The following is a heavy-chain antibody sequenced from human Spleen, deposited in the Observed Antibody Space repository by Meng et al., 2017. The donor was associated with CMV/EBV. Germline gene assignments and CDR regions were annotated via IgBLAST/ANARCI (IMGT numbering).Heavy chain of an antibody. CDR3: AEAATLAR. Sequence: GGSLRLSCAASGFTFSSFWMNWVRQAPGKGLEWVATINQDGSEKYYVDSVKGRFTISRDNAKNSLSLQMNSLRGEDTAVYYCAEAATLARWGQGTLVTVSS. CDR1: GFTFSSFW. J-gene: IGHJ4*02. CDR2: INQDGSEK. D-gene: IGHD2-15*01. V-gene: IGHV3-7*01.